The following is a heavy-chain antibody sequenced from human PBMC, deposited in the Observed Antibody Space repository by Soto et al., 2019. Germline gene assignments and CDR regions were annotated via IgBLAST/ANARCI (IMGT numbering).Heavy chain of an antibody. J-gene: IGHJ4*02. CDR3: ARDGAATGRPFDY. V-gene: IGHV4-59*01. Sequence: PSETLSLTCTVSGGSIISYYWSWIRQPPGKGLEWIGYIYYSGSTNYNPSLKSRVTISVDTSKNQFSLKLSSVTAADTAVYYCARDGAATGRPFDYWGQGTLVTVSS. CDR1: GGSIISYY. CDR2: IYYSGST. D-gene: IGHD6-13*01.